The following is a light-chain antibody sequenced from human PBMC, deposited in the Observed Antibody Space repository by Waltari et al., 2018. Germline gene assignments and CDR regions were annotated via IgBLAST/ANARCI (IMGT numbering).Light chain of an antibody. J-gene: IGKJ3*01. CDR2: DTS. CDR3: QHRSDWPRLT. Sequence: EIILTQSPATLSLSPGERATLSCKTSQSVSNYLAWYQQKPGQAPRLLISDTSDRATGIPVRFSGGGSGTDFTLTISSLEPEDFAIYYCQHRSDWPRLTFGPGTRVDV. CDR1: QSVSNY. V-gene: IGKV3-11*01.